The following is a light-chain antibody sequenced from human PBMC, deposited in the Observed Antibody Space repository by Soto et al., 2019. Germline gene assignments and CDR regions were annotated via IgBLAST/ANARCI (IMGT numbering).Light chain of an antibody. CDR2: LGS. CDR3: LQDQRSSLT. J-gene: IGKJ4*01. V-gene: IGKV2-28*01. Sequence: DSVMTLSPLSLPVTPGEPAYISCSYCLTLLHKNVYNYLYCYLQKKGEPPQLLIYLGSNRSAGVPARMSGSSAGRKFILKIIRGEDPDDWVEYYLQDQRSSLTFGRGTKVDIK. CDR1: LTLLHKNVYNY.